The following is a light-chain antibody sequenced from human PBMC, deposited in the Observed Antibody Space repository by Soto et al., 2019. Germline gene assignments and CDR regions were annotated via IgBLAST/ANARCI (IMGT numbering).Light chain of an antibody. J-gene: IGKJ5*01. V-gene: IGKV3-20*01. Sequence: EMVLLLSPSTLSLSPGERATLSCRASQSVSSTKLAWYQQRPGQAPRLLIYGASSRATGIPDRFSGSGSGTDFTLTISILEPDYVAVYYCQQNGSSPPTLGQGTRLEIK. CDR1: QSVSSTK. CDR2: GAS. CDR3: QQNGSSPPT.